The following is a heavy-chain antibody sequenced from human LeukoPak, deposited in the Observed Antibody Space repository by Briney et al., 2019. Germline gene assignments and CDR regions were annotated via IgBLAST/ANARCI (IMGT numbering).Heavy chain of an antibody. CDR3: AKTHSYCTSTGCHPSTFDY. V-gene: IGHV3-23*01. CDR2: MSGSGGST. Sequence: GGSLRLSCAASGFTFSSYAMSWVRQAPGKGLEWVSAMSGSGGSTYYADSVKGRFTISRDNSKNTLYLQMNSLRAEDTAVYYCAKTHSYCTSTGCHPSTFDYWGQGTLVTVSS. CDR1: GFTFSSYA. J-gene: IGHJ4*02. D-gene: IGHD2-2*01.